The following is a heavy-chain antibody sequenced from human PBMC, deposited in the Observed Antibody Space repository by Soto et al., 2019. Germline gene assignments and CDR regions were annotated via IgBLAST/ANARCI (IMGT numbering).Heavy chain of an antibody. Sequence: QVQLQESGPGLVKPSQTLSLTCTVSGGSISSGGYYWSWIRQHPGKGLEWIGYIYYSGSTYYNPSLKSRVTISVDTSKNQFSLKLSSVSAADTAVYYCAREDGYSGYDSHYYYYMDVWGKGTTVTVSS. V-gene: IGHV4-31*03. CDR2: IYYSGST. CDR1: GGSISSGGYY. CDR3: AREDGYSGYDSHYYYYMDV. J-gene: IGHJ6*03. D-gene: IGHD5-12*01.